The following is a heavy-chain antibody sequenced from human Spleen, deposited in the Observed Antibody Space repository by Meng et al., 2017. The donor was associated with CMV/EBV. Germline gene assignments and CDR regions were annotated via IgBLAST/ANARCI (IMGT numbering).Heavy chain of an antibody. V-gene: IGHV2-5*01. CDR1: GFSLSTSGVG. J-gene: IGHJ5*02. Sequence: SGPTLVKPTQTLTLTCTFSGFSLSTSGVGVGWTRQPPGKALEWLAIIYWNDDKRYSPSLKSRLTITKDTSKNQVVLTMTNMDPVDTATYYCAHRPYGSGSYYLYNWFDPWGQGTLVTVSS. CDR2: IYWNDDK. D-gene: IGHD3-10*01. CDR3: AHRPYGSGSYYLYNWFDP.